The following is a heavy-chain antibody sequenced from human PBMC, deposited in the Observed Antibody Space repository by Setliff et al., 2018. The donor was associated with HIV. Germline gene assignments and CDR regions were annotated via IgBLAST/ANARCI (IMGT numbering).Heavy chain of an antibody. Sequence: PSETLSLTFTVSGGSISSGGYYWSWIRQPPGKGLEWIGYIYTSGSTNYNPSLKSRVTISVDTSKNQFSLKLRSVTAADTAVYYCEVAGQWGQGTLVTVSS. J-gene: IGHJ4*02. V-gene: IGHV4-61*08. CDR3: EVAGQ. CDR1: GGSISSGGYY. CDR2: IYTSGST. D-gene: IGHD6-19*01.